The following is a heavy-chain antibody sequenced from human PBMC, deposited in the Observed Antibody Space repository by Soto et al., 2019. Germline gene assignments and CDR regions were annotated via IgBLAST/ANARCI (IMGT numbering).Heavy chain of an antibody. D-gene: IGHD3-10*01. CDR1: GFTFSSYA. V-gene: IGHV3-30-3*01. J-gene: IGHJ6*02. CDR2: ISYDGSNK. CDR3: ARVITMVRGAPPGTHYYYYGMDV. Sequence: QVQLVESGRGVVQPGRSLRLSCAASGFTFSSYAMHWVRQAPGKGLEWVAVISYDGSNKYYADSVKGRFTISRDNSKNTLYLQMNSLRAEDTAVYYCARVITMVRGAPPGTHYYYYGMDVWGQGTTVTVSS.